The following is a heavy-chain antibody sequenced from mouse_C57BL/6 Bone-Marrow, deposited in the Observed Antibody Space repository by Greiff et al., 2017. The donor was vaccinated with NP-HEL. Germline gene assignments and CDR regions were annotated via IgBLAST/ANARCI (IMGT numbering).Heavy chain of an antibody. CDR3: ARSLGEISITTVHFDY. D-gene: IGHD1-1*01. V-gene: IGHV1-81*01. CDR2: IYPRSGNT. CDR1: GYTFTSYG. Sequence: QVQLQQSRAELARPGASVKLSCKASGYTFTSYGVSGVKQRTGQGLVWIGKIYPRSGNTYYNAKFKGKATLTADKSSSTAYMELRSLTSDDSAVYFCARSLGEISITTVHFDYWGQGTTLTVSS. J-gene: IGHJ2*01.